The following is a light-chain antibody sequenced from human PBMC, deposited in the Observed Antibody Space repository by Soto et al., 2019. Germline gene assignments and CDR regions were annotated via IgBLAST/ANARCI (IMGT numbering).Light chain of an antibody. V-gene: IGLV2-11*01. CDR2: DVT. Sequence: QSVLTQPRSVSGSPGQSVTVSCTGTSSVVGGYDFVSWYQQHPGKAPKLMIYDVTKRPSGVPDRFSGSKSGNTASLTISGLQAEDESVYFCCSYAATYVYVLGHGIKVTVL. J-gene: IGLJ1*01. CDR1: SSVVGGYDF. CDR3: CSYAATYVYV.